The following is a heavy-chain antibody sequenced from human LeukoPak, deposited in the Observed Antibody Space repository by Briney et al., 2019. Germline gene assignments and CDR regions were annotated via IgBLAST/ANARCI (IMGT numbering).Heavy chain of an antibody. V-gene: IGHV1-69*04. CDR3: AREVAARGTFDY. CDR2: IIPILGIA. CDR1: GGTFSSYA. J-gene: IGHJ4*02. Sequence: SVKVSCKASGGTFSSYAISWVRQAPGQGLEWMGRIIPILGIANYAQKFQGRVTITADKSTSTAYMELSSLRSEDTAVYYCAREVAARGTFDYWGQGTLVTVSS. D-gene: IGHD6-6*01.